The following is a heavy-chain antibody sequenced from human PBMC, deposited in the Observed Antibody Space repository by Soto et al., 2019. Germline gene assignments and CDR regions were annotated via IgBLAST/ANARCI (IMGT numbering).Heavy chain of an antibody. Sequence: ASVKVSCKASGYTFTGYYMHWVRQAPGQGLEWMGWINPNSGGTNYAQKFQGWVTMTRDTPISTAYMELSRLRSDDTAVYYCARAINVKARHHYDILTGYYPAQDYYYYGMDVWGQGTTVTVSS. D-gene: IGHD3-9*01. J-gene: IGHJ6*02. CDR1: GYTFTGYY. V-gene: IGHV1-2*04. CDR2: INPNSGGT. CDR3: ARAINVKARHHYDILTGYYPAQDYYYYGMDV.